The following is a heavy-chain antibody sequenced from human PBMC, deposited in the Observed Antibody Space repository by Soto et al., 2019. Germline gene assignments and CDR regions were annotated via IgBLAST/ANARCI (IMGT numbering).Heavy chain of an antibody. CDR1: GSTFRSYT. J-gene: IGHJ4*02. CDR3: ANRGYSYGFVIY. D-gene: IGHD5-18*01. CDR2: IIPMLGIA. Sequence: QIQLVQSGAEVKKPGSSVKVSCKASGSTFRSYTFSRVRQAPGQGLEWMGRIIPMLGIANYAQKFQGRVTITADKSTSTAYMELSSLSSEDTAVYYCANRGYSYGFVIYWGQGTLVTVSS. V-gene: IGHV1-69*02.